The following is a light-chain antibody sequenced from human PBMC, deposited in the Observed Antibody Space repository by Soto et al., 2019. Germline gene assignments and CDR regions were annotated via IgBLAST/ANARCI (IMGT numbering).Light chain of an antibody. J-gene: IGKJ1*01. CDR3: QQYSSNST. V-gene: IGKV1-5*03. CDR1: QSISDW. Sequence: DIQMTQAPSTLSASVGDRGAITCRASQSISDWLAWYQQKPGKAPKLLIYMTSSLESGVPSRFSGSGSGTEFTLTISSLQPDDFATYYCQQYSSNSTFGPGTKVDIK. CDR2: MTS.